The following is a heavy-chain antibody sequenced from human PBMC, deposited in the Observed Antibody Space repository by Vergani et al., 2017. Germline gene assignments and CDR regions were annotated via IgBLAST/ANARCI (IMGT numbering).Heavy chain of an antibody. CDR3: ARDSGASGWHLGYYYYGRDV. CDR1: GFTVSSNY. V-gene: IGHV3-53*04. D-gene: IGHD6-19*01. J-gene: IGHJ6*02. Sequence: VQLVESGGGVVQPGRSLRLSCAASGFTVSSNYMSWVRQAPGKGLEWVSVIYSGGSTYYADSVKGRFTISRHNSKNTLYLQMNSLRAEDTAVYYCARDSGASGWHLGYYYYGRDVWGQGP. CDR2: IYSGGST.